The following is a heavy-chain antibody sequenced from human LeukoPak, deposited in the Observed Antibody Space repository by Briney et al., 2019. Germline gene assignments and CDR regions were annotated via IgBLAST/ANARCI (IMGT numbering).Heavy chain of an antibody. CDR3: AREMHYYGSGSYYNANYFDY. D-gene: IGHD3-10*01. Sequence: GGSLRLSCAASGFTFSDYYMSWIRQAPGKGLEWVSYISSSGSTIYYADSVKGRFTISRDNAKNSLYLQMNSLRAEDTAVYYCAREMHYYGSGSYYNANYFDYWGKGTLVTVSS. CDR1: GFTFSDYY. V-gene: IGHV3-11*04. CDR2: ISSSGSTI. J-gene: IGHJ4*02.